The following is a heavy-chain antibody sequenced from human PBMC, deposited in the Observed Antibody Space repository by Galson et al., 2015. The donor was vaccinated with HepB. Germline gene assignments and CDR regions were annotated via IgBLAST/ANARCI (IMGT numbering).Heavy chain of an antibody. D-gene: IGHD1-26*01. CDR2: INSDGRST. V-gene: IGHV3-74*01. CDR3: ARLGGNYRTTSHFDY. Sequence: SLRLSCAASGFTFSTYWMHWVRQAPGKGLVWSSRINSDGRSTSYADSVKGRFTISRDNAKNTLYLQMNSLRAEDTAVYYCARLGGNYRTTSHFDYWGQGTLVTVSS. CDR1: GFTFSTYW. J-gene: IGHJ4*02.